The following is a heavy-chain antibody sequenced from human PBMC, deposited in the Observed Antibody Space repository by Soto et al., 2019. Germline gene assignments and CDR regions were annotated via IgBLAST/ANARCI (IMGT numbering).Heavy chain of an antibody. D-gene: IGHD6-13*01. Sequence: SETLSLTCAVYGGSFSDYYWSWIRQPPGKGLEWIGYIYYSGSTYYNPSLRSRVTISFDTSRKQFSLRLTSVTASDTAVYYCARPDSSSWAAPFGSWGQGTLVTVSS. CDR2: IYYSGST. V-gene: IGHV4-34*01. CDR1: GGSFSDYY. J-gene: IGHJ4*02. CDR3: ARPDSSSWAAPFGS.